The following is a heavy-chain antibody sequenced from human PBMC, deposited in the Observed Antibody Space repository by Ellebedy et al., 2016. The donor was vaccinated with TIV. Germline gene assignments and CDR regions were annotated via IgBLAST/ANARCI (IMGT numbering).Heavy chain of an antibody. V-gene: IGHV3-23*01. J-gene: IGHJ5*02. CDR1: GFTFNSYA. CDR2: IGDKT. Sequence: GGSLRLSCAASGFTFNSYAMSWVRQAPGKGLARVSTIGDKTYYTYSVKGRFIISTDNSKNTLYLQMNSLRAEDTAVYYCARLWPTSTSRSFDPWGQGILVTVSS. D-gene: IGHD2-2*01. CDR3: ARLWPTSTSRSFDP.